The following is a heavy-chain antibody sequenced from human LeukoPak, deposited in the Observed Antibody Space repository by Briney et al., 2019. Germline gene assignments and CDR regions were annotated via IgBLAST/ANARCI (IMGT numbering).Heavy chain of an antibody. CDR2: FDPEDGET. V-gene: IGHV1-24*01. CDR1: GYTLTELS. D-gene: IGHD2/OR15-2a*01. J-gene: IGHJ4*02. Sequence: GASVRVSCKVSGYTLTELSMHWVRQAPGKGLEWMGGFDPEDGETIYAQKFQSGVTMTEDTSTDTAYMELSSLRSEDTAVYYCATVHFRRGIHFDYWGQGTLVTVSS. CDR3: ATVHFRRGIHFDY.